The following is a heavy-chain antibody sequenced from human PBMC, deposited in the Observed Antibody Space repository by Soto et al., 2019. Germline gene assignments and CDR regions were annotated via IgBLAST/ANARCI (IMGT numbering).Heavy chain of an antibody. CDR1: GGSFRTYY. V-gene: IGHV4-34*01. Sequence: SETLSLTCGVSGGSFRTYYWIWVRQPPGKGLEWIGEVNHSGEATYNPFLQSRVTISLDTSNNHFSLKMTSLTAADTALYFGTRAERFPRSWFDPWGQGTQVTVSS. CDR2: VNHSGEA. J-gene: IGHJ5*02. D-gene: IGHD6-13*01. CDR3: TRAERFPRSWFDP.